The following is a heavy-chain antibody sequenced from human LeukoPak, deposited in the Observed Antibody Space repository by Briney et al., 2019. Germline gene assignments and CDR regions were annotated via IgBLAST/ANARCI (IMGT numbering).Heavy chain of an antibody. CDR2: IWYDGSNK. J-gene: IGHJ4*02. CDR3: AKDLDMQRLSYFDY. V-gene: IGHV3-33*06. Sequence: AGGSLRLSCAASGFTFSSYGMHWVRQAPGKGLEWVAVIWYDGSNKYYADSVKGRFTISRDNSKNTLYLQMNSLRAEDTAVYYCAKDLDMQRLSYFDYWGQGTLVTVSS. D-gene: IGHD6-25*01. CDR1: GFTFSSYG.